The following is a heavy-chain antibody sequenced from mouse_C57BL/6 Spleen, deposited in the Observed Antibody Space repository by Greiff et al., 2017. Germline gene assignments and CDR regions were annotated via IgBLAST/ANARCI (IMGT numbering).Heavy chain of an antibody. CDR1: GYTFTSYW. D-gene: IGHD1-1*01. Sequence: EVQGVESGTVLARPGASVKMSCKTSGYTFTSYWMHWVKQRPGQGLEWIGAIYPGNSDTSYNQKFKGKAKLTAVTSASTAYMELSSLTNEDSAVYYCTRWYYGSSYWYFDVWGTGTTVTVSS. V-gene: IGHV1-5*01. J-gene: IGHJ1*03. CDR3: TRWYYGSSYWYFDV. CDR2: IYPGNSDT.